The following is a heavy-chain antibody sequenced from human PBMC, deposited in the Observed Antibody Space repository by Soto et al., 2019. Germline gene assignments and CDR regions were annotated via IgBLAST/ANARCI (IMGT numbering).Heavy chain of an antibody. V-gene: IGHV4-39*01. Sequence: QLQLQESGPGLMKPSETLSLTCTVAGGSVSSSTYYWGWIRQPPGKGLEWIATFYYSGSTYHNPSLNSRVTISADTSKNQFSLKLSSVTATDTAVYYCARHHGTYYDAFDIWGQGTMVTVSS. CDR2: FYYSGST. J-gene: IGHJ3*02. D-gene: IGHD1-1*01. CDR1: GGSVSSSTYY. CDR3: ARHHGTYYDAFDI.